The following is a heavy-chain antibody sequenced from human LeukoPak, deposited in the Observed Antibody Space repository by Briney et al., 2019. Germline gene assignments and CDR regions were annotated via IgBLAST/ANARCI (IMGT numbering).Heavy chain of an antibody. J-gene: IGHJ4*02. V-gene: IGHV3-7*01. CDR2: IKQDGSER. Sequence: GGSLRLSCVASDFTFRTYWMSWVRQAPGKGLEWVAHIKQDGSERYYGDSVKGRFTISRDNAKNLVYLQMNSLGAEDTAIYYCAGGWNYAFRFDYWGQGTLVTVSS. CDR1: DFTFRTYW. D-gene: IGHD1-7*01. CDR3: AGGWNYAFRFDY.